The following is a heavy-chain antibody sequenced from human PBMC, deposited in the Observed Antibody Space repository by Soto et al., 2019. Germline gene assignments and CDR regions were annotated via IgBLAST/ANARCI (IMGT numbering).Heavy chain of an antibody. CDR3: AKPPSRLRTDTYSFDY. D-gene: IGHD6-25*01. CDR1: GFTFSTYA. J-gene: IGHJ4*02. V-gene: IGHV3-23*01. Sequence: ELQLLESGGGLVQPGGSLRLSCVASGFTFSTYAMSWVRQAPGKGLEWVSSISASGGSTYYADSVKGRFTISRDNSKNTLYLQMNSLRAEDTAVYYCAKPPSRLRTDTYSFDYWGQGTLVTVSS. CDR2: ISASGGST.